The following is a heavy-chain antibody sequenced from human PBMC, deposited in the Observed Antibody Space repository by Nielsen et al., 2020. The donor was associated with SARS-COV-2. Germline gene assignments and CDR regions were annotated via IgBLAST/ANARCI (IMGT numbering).Heavy chain of an antibody. Sequence: SETLSLTCSVSGGSISSVPYYWPWIRQHPGKGLEWIGYIYYIGGTYYNPSLKSRVNISLDTSKNQFSLQLNSVTAADTAVYFCARETATGFLGTVDSWGQGVLVTVSS. CDR1: GGSISSVPYY. J-gene: IGHJ4*02. D-gene: IGHD2-21*02. V-gene: IGHV4-31*03. CDR2: IYYIGGT. CDR3: ARETATGFLGTVDS.